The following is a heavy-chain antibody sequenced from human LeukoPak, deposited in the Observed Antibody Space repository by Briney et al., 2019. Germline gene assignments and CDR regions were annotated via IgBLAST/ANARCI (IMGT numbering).Heavy chain of an antibody. CDR3: ATDISTHYFGS. J-gene: IGHJ4*02. Sequence: GRSLRLSCAASGISFRSYGMHWVRQAPGKGLEWVTFIWYDASNKYYAESVKGRFTISRDNSRNMVFLQMNSLRAEDTAIYYCATDISTHYFGSWGQGTLVTVSS. D-gene: IGHD3-9*01. CDR2: IWYDASNK. V-gene: IGHV3-33*01. CDR1: GISFRSYG.